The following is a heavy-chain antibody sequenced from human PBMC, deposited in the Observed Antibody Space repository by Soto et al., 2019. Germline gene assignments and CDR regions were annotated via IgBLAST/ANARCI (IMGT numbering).Heavy chain of an antibody. J-gene: IGHJ6*02. V-gene: IGHV4-59*01. Sequence: QVQLQESGPGLVKPSETLSLTCTVSGGSISSYYWSWIRQPPGKGLEWIGYIYYSGTTNYNPSLKSRVTISVDTSKNQFSLKLSALTAADTAVYYCARDIMGTNYYISGMDVWGQGTTGTVSS. CDR3: ARDIMGTNYYISGMDV. D-gene: IGHD2-8*01. CDR1: GGSISSYY. CDR2: IYYSGTT.